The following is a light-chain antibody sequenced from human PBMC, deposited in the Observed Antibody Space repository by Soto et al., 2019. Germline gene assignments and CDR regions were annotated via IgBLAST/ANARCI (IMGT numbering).Light chain of an antibody. CDR1: SSNIGAGYD. J-gene: IGLJ3*02. Sequence: QLVLAQPPSVSGAPGQRVTISCTGRSSNIGAGYDVHWYQQLPGTAPRLLIYGNNNRPSGVPDRFSGSKSGTSASLAITGLQAEDEADYYCQSYDNNLKIVVGGGTKLTVL. V-gene: IGLV1-40*01. CDR2: GNN. CDR3: QSYDNNLKIV.